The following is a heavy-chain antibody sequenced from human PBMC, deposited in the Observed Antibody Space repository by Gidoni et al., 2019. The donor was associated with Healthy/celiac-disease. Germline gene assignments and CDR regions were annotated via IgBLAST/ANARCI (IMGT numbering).Heavy chain of an antibody. Sequence: QVQLVQSGAEVKKPGASVKVSCKASGYTFTSYAMHWVRQAPGQRLEWMGWINAGNGNTKYSQKFQGRVTITRDTSASTAYMELSSLRSEDTAVYYCARDGTMIVVDKPEFDYWGQGTLVTVSS. J-gene: IGHJ4*02. CDR3: ARDGTMIVVDKPEFDY. V-gene: IGHV1-3*01. CDR1: GYTFTSYA. CDR2: INAGNGNT. D-gene: IGHD3-22*01.